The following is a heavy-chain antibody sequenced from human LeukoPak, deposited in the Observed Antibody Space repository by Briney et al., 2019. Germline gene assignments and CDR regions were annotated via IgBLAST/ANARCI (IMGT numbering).Heavy chain of an antibody. V-gene: IGHV3-30*18. J-gene: IGHJ4*02. D-gene: IGHD6-19*01. CDR2: ISYDGTNK. CDR3: AKDRGYNSGRGPIDY. CDR1: GFTFSSYG. Sequence: GGPLRLSCAASGFTFSSYGMHWVRQAPGKGLEWVAVISYDGTNKYYADSVKGRFTISRDNSKNTLYLQMNSLRAEDTAVYYCAKDRGYNSGRGPIDYWGQGTLVTVSS.